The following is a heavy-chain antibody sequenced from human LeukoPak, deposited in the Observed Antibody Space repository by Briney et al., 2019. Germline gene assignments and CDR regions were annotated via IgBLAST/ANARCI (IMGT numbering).Heavy chain of an antibody. D-gene: IGHD1-26*01. V-gene: IGHV3-48*01. CDR2: ITSSSSTI. CDR1: GFTFSTYS. CDR3: ARDRVGAY. Sequence: GGSLRLSCAASGFTFSTYSMNWVRQAPGEGLEWLSYITSSSSTIYYADSVQGRFTISRANAKSSLYLQMNSLRAEDTAVYYCARDRVGAYWGQGTLVTVSS. J-gene: IGHJ4*02.